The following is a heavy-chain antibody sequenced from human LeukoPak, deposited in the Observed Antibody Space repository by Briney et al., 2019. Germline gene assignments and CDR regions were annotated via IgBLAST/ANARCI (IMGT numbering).Heavy chain of an antibody. CDR1: GGTFSSYA. V-gene: IGHV1-69*04. J-gene: IGHJ4*02. CDR3: ARGRPSHGLLLWFGES. CDR2: IIPIFGIA. D-gene: IGHD3-10*01. Sequence: SVKVSCKASGGTFSSYAIGWVRQAPGQGLEWMGRIIPIFGIANYAQKFQGRVTITADKSTSTAYMELSSLRSEDTAVYYCARGRPSHGLLLWFGESWGQGTLVTVSS.